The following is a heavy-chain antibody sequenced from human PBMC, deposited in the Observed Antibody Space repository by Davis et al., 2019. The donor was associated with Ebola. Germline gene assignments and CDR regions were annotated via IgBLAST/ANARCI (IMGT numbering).Heavy chain of an antibody. CDR1: GFTFSNAW. D-gene: IGHD3-22*01. CDR2: IRSKANSYAP. V-gene: IGHV3-73*01. CDR3: TSRYYYDSSGYYHYYYGMDV. J-gene: IGHJ6*02. Sequence: GESLKISCAASGFTFSNAWMNWVRQASGKGLAWVGRIRSKANSYAPAYAASVKGRFTISRHDSKNTAYLQMNSLKTEDTAVYYCTSRYYYDSSGYYHYYYGMDVWGQGTTVTVSS.